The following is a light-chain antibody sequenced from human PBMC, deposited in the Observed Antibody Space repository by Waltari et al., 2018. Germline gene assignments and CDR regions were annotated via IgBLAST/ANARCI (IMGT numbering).Light chain of an antibody. J-gene: IGKJ5*01. CDR3: HQYGSSHT. V-gene: IGKV3-20*01. Sequence: EIVLTQSPGTLSLSPGERATLSCRASQSVNNNYVAWYQQKSGQAPRLLIYATSSRATGIPDKFSGSGSGTDFTLTISRLEPEDFAVYYCHQYGSSHTFGQGTRLEIK. CDR1: QSVNNNY. CDR2: ATS.